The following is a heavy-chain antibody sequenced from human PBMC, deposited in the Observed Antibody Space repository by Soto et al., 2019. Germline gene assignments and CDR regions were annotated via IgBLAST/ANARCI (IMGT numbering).Heavy chain of an antibody. J-gene: IGHJ6*02. Sequence: QVQLVQSGAEVKKPGASVKVSCKASGYTFTSYGISWVRQAPGQGLEWMGWISAYNGNTNYAQKLQGRVTMTTDTSTSTAYMELRSLRSDDTAVYYCAGDHLDFWRGYYSYGMDVWGQGTTVTVSS. CDR2: ISAYNGNT. CDR3: AGDHLDFWRGYYSYGMDV. D-gene: IGHD3-3*01. CDR1: GYTFTSYG. V-gene: IGHV1-18*01.